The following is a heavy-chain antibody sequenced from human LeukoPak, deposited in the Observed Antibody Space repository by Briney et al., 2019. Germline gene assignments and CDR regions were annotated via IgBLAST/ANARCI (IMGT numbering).Heavy chain of an antibody. CDR2: VYSDDIT. CDR1: GVAVSNSY. V-gene: IGHV3-53*01. J-gene: IGHJ4*02. Sequence: GGSLRLSCAASGVAVSNSYMSWVRQAPGKGLEWVSIVYSDDITYYVDSVRGRFTISRDNSRNTLYLQMNSLRAEDTAVYYCTRDSTTFRFGYWGQGTLVTVSS. CDR3: TRDSTTFRFGY. D-gene: IGHD4-11*01.